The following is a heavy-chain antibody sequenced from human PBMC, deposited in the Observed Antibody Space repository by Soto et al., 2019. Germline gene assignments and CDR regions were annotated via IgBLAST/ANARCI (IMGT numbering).Heavy chain of an antibody. V-gene: IGHV1-69*01. CDR1: GGTFSSYA. J-gene: IGHJ6*02. CDR2: FIPIFGTA. CDR3: ARVVGQQLVRYYYYYGMDV. Sequence: QVQLGQSGAEVKKPGSSVKVSCKASGGTFSSYAISWVRQAPGQGLEWMGGFIPIFGTANYAQKFQGRVTITADESTSTAYMELSSLRSEDTAVYYCARVVGQQLVRYYYYYGMDVWGQGTTVTV. D-gene: IGHD6-13*01.